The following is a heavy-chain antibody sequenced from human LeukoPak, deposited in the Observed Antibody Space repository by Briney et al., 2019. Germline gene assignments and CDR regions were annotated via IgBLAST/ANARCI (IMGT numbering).Heavy chain of an antibody. V-gene: IGHV3-9*01. J-gene: IGHJ6*02. CDR3: ARDRLTGYYLSRAMDV. CDR1: GFTFDDYA. D-gene: IGHD3-9*01. CDR2: ISWNSNRV. Sequence: PGGSLRLSCAASGFTFDDYAMHWVRQDPGNGREWVAGISWNSNRVDYADSVKGRFTISRDNAKNSLYLQMNSLRAEDTALYYCARDRLTGYYLSRAMDVWGQGTSVTVSS.